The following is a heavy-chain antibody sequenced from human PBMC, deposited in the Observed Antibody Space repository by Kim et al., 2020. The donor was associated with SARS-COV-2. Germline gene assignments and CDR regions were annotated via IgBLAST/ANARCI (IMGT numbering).Heavy chain of an antibody. D-gene: IGHD3-10*01. J-gene: IGHJ4*02. CDR3: ARELITMVRGVRDSLGY. CDR2: INPNSGGP. Sequence: ASVKVSCKASGYTFTGYYMHWVRQAPGQGLEWMGWINPNSGGPNYAQKFQGRVTMTRDTSISPAYMELSRLRSDDTAVYYCARELITMVRGVRDSLGYWGQGTLVTVSS. V-gene: IGHV1-2*02. CDR1: GYTFTGYY.